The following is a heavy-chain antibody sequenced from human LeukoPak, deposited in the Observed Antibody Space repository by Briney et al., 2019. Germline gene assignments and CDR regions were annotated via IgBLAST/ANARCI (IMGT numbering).Heavy chain of an antibody. Sequence: GASVKVSCKVSGYTLTELSMHWVRQAPGKGLEWMGGFDPEDGETIYAQKFQGRVTMTEDTSTDTAYMELSSLRSEDTAVYYCATLNSSPVRSGWRGGFDYWGQGTLVTVSS. J-gene: IGHJ4*02. V-gene: IGHV1-24*01. D-gene: IGHD6-19*01. CDR1: GYTLTELS. CDR2: FDPEDGET. CDR3: ATLNSSPVRSGWRGGFDY.